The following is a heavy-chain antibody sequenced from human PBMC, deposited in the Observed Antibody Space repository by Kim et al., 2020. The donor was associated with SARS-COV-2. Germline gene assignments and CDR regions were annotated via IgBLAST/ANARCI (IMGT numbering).Heavy chain of an antibody. D-gene: IGHD2-2*01. J-gene: IGHJ6*02. CDR2: INHRGST. V-gene: IGHV4-34*01. Sequence: ETLSLTCAVYGGSFSGYYWSWIRKPPGKGLEWIGEINHRGSTNYNPSLKSRVTISVDTSKNQFSLKLSSVTAADTAVYYCTRLVVVVPAAMRDYYGMDVWGQGTTVTVSS. CDR3: TRLVVVVPAAMRDYYGMDV. CDR1: GGSFSGYY.